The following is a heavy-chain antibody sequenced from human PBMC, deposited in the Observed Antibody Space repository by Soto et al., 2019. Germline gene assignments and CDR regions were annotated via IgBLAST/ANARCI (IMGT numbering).Heavy chain of an antibody. CDR1: GFTFTNYA. V-gene: IGHV3-23*01. Sequence: EVHLLESGGGFVQPGGSLRLSCAASGFTFTNYALSWVRQAPGKGLEWVSTIGGGSGSTSYADSVKGRFSISRENSKNTLYLQMSSLRAEDTALYYCATRMYSTSWYYFVSWGQGTLVTVFS. CDR3: ATRMYSTSWYYFVS. J-gene: IGHJ4*02. CDR2: IGGGSGST. D-gene: IGHD6-13*01.